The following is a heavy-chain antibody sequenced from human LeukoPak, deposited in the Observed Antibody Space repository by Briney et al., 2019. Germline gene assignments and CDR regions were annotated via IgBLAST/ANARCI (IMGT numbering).Heavy chain of an antibody. CDR3: ARHSNGGTYPLDH. V-gene: IGHV4-61*01. CDR1: GDSVTSGSYY. Sequence: SETLSLTCTVSGDSVTSGSYYWSWIRQPPGKGLEWIAYIYYSGNTNYNPSLKSRVIISVDTSKNQFSLKLNSVTAADTAVYYCARHSNGGTYPLDHWGQGTLVTVSS. CDR2: IYYSGNT. D-gene: IGHD2-8*01. J-gene: IGHJ4*02.